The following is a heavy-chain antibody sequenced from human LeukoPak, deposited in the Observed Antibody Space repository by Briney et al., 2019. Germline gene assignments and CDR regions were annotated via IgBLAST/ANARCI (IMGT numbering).Heavy chain of an antibody. CDR1: GGSFSGYY. J-gene: IGHJ6*02. V-gene: IGHV4-34*01. CDR3: ARVGSYCSGGSCYPYYYYYGMDV. Sequence: PSETLSLTCAVYGGSFSGYYWSWIRQPPGKGLEWSGEINHSGSTNYNPSLKSRVTISVDTSKNQSSLKLSSVTAADTAVYYCARVGSYCSGGSCYPYYYYYGMDVWGQGTTVTVSS. D-gene: IGHD2-15*01. CDR2: INHSGST.